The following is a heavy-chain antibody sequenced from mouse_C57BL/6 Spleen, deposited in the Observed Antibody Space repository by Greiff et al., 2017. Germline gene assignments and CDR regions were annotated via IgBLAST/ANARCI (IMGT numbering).Heavy chain of an antibody. V-gene: IGHV1-15*01. CDR2: IDPETGGT. Sequence: QVQLQQSGAELVRPGASVTLSCKASGYTFTDYEMHWVKQTPVHGLEWIRAIDPETGGTAYNQKFKGKAILTADKSSSTAYMELRSLTSEDSAVYYCTRGAAQGYFDYWGQGTTLTVSS. J-gene: IGHJ2*01. CDR3: TRGAAQGYFDY. D-gene: IGHD3-2*02. CDR1: GYTFTDYE.